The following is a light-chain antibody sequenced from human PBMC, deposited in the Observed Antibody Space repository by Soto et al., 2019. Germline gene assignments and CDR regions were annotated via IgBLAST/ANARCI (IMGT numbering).Light chain of an antibody. CDR2: EVN. J-gene: IGLJ3*02. Sequence: QSALTQPPSASGSPGQSVTISCTGTSSDIGGYGYVSWYQHHPGNAPKLMIYEVNKRPSGVPDRFSGSKSGNTASLSVSGLQAEYEADYYCSSYADFNNLVFGGGTKLTVL. CDR1: SSDIGGYGY. CDR3: SSYADFNNLV. V-gene: IGLV2-8*01.